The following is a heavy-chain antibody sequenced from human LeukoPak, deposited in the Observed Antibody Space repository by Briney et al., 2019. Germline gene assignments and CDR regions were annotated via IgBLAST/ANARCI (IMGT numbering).Heavy chain of an antibody. J-gene: IGHJ2*01. V-gene: IGHV4-59*11. CDR2: IFYSGST. CDR1: GGSISSHY. D-gene: IGHD6-19*01. Sequence: PSETLCLTCTVSGGSISSHYWSWIRQPPGKGLEWIAYIFYSGSTNYNPSLKNRVTISADTSKNQFSLKLSSVTAADTAVYYCARVGYSSGWSHFDLWGRGTLVTVSS. CDR3: ARVGYSSGWSHFDL.